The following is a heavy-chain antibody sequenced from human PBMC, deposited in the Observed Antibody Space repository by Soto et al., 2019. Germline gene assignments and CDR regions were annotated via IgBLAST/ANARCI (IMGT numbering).Heavy chain of an antibody. CDR3: ARGAPTIFGVVIIRDYFDF. J-gene: IGHJ4*02. D-gene: IGHD3-3*01. CDR1: GFTFSSYG. CDR2: IWYDGSNK. V-gene: IGHV3-33*01. Sequence: QVQLVESGGGVVQPGRSLRLSCAASGFTFSSYGMHWVRQAPGKGLEWVAVIWYDGSNKYYADSVKGRFTISRDNSKNTLYRQMNSLRAEDTAVYYCARGAPTIFGVVIIRDYFDFWGQGTLVTVSS.